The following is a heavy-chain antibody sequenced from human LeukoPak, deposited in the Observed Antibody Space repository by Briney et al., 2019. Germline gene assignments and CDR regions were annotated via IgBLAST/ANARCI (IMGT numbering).Heavy chain of an antibody. D-gene: IGHD6-13*01. CDR3: ARAGSWKLNFDY. CDR1: GGSISSYY. CDR2: IYYSGNT. V-gene: IGHV4-59*01. Sequence: SETLSLTCTVSGGSISSYYWSWIRQPPGKGLEWIGYIYYSGNTNYNPSLKTRVTISVDTSKNQFSLKLSSVTAANTAVYYCARAGSWKLNFDYWGQGTLVTVSS. J-gene: IGHJ4*02.